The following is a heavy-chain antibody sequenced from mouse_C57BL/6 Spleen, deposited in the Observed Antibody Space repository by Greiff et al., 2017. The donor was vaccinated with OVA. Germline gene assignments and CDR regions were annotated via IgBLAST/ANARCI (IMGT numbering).Heavy chain of an antibody. CDR3: ARTAQATAWFAY. CDR1: GYTFTSYT. J-gene: IGHJ3*01. CDR2: INPSSGYT. D-gene: IGHD3-2*02. V-gene: IGHV1-4*01. Sequence: QVQLQHSGAELARPGASVKMSCKASGYTFTSYTMHWVKQRPGQGLEWIGYINPSSGYTKYNQKFKVKATLTADKSSSTAYMQLSSLTSEDSAVYYCARTAQATAWFAYWGQGTLVTVSA.